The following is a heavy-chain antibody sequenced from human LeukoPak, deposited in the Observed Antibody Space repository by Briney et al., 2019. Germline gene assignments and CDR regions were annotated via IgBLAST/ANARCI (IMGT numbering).Heavy chain of an antibody. CDR2: INHSGST. J-gene: IGHJ6*03. Sequence: SETLSLTCVAYGGSFSGYYWSWIRQPPGKGLEWIGEINHSGSTNYNPSLKSRGTISVDTSKNQFSLKLSSVSAADTAVYYCARGRRDYYYYYMDVWGKGTTVTVSS. CDR3: ARGRRDYYYYYMDV. V-gene: IGHV4-34*01. CDR1: GGSFSGYY.